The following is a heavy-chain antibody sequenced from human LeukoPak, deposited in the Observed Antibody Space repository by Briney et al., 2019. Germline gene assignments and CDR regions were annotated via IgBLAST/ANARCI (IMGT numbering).Heavy chain of an antibody. V-gene: IGHV1-46*01. Sequence: ASVKVSCKAFGYTFTSNYMHWVRQAPGQGPEWMGVISPSGGSTTYAQKFQGRVTMTRDMSTSTVYMELSSLRSEDTAVYYCARETPTYYYDSSGYHWFDPWGQGTLVTVSS. CDR1: GYTFTSNY. CDR2: ISPSGGST. D-gene: IGHD3-22*01. CDR3: ARETPTYYYDSSGYHWFDP. J-gene: IGHJ5*02.